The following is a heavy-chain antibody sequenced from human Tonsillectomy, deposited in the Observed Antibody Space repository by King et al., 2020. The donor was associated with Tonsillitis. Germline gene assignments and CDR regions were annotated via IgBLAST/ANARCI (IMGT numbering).Heavy chain of an antibody. D-gene: IGHD1-7*01. CDR1: GFTFDDYA. V-gene: IGHV3-9*01. Sequence: VQLVESGGGLVQPGRSLRLSCAASGFTFDDYAMHWVRQAPGKGLEWVSGISWNSGSIGYADSVKGRFTISRDNAKNSLYLQMNSLRAEDTALYYCAKDRPTHNGNYSWYFDLWGRGTLVTVSS. CDR3: AKDRPTHNGNYSWYFDL. CDR2: ISWNSGSI. J-gene: IGHJ2*01.